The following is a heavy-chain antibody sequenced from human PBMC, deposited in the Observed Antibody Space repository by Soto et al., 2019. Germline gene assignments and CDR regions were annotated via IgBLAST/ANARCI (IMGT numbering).Heavy chain of an antibody. J-gene: IGHJ6*02. Sequence: ASETLSLTCTVSGGSVSSGSYYWSWIRQPPGKGLEWIGYIYYSGSTNYNPSLKSRVTISVDTSKNQFSLKLSSVTAADTAVYYRAGDLSIAVAGTPYYYYYGMDVWGQGTTVTVSS. CDR3: AGDLSIAVAGTPYYYYYGMDV. V-gene: IGHV4-61*01. CDR1: GGSVSSGSYY. CDR2: IYYSGST. D-gene: IGHD6-19*01.